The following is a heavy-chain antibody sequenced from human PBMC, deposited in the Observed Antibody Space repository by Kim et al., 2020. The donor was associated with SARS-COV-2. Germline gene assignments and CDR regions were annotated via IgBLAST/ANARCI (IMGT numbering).Heavy chain of an antibody. J-gene: IGHJ6*02. D-gene: IGHD2-15*01. CDR3: ARYSRGYGMDV. Sequence: ISYANSVKGRFTISRDNAKNSLYLQMNSLRDEDTAVYYCARYSRGYGMDVWGQGTTVTVSS. CDR2: I. V-gene: IGHV3-48*02.